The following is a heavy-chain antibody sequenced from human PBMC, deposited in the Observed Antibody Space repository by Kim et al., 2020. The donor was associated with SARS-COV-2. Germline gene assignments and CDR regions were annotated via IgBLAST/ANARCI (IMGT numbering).Heavy chain of an antibody. CDR3: ARDDVAVAGTRFDY. J-gene: IGHJ4*02. D-gene: IGHD6-19*01. Sequence: NPSLKSRVAISVDTSKNQFSLKLSSVTAADTAVYYCARDDVAVAGTRFDYWGQGTLVTVSS. V-gene: IGHV4-39*07.